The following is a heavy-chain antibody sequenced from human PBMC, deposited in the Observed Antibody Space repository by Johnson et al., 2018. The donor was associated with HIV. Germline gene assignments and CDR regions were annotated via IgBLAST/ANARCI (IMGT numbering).Heavy chain of an antibody. D-gene: IGHD6-13*01. J-gene: IGHJ3*01. V-gene: IGHV3-20*04. CDR1: GFTFDDYV. Sequence: VQLVESGGGVARPGESLRLSCVASGFTFDDYVMRWVRQAPGKGLEWVSSINWNGGSTYYADSVKGRFTISRDNSKNTLYLQMGSLRAEDLAVYYGAWGDLYSSSALWGQGTMVTVSS. CDR2: INWNGGST. CDR3: AWGDLYSSSAL.